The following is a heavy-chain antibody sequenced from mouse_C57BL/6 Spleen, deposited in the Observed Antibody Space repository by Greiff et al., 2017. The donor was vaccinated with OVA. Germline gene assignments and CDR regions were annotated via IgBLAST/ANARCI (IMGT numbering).Heavy chain of an antibody. CDR2: ISYDGSN. Sequence: ESGPGLVKPSQSLSLTCSVTGYSITSGYYWNWIRQFPGNKLEWMGYISYDGSNNYNPSLKNRISITRDTTKNQFFLKLNSVTTEDTATYDCARDITGYYAMDYWGQGTSVTVSS. J-gene: IGHJ4*01. D-gene: IGHD4-1*01. CDR3: ARDITGYYAMDY. V-gene: IGHV3-6*01. CDR1: GYSITSGYY.